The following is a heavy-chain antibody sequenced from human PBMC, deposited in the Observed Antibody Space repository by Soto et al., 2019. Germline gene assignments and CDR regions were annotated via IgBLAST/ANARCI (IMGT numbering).Heavy chain of an antibody. CDR1: GGSISSSSYY. CDR3: ASSPQALLWFGELLLTYFDY. J-gene: IGHJ4*02. CDR2: IYYSGST. Sequence: SETLSLTCTVSGGSISSSSYYWGWIRQPPGKGLEWIGSIYYSGSTYYNPSLKSRVTISVDTSKNQFSLKLSSVTAADTAVYYCASSPQALLWFGELLLTYFDYWGQGTLVTVSS. V-gene: IGHV4-39*01. D-gene: IGHD3-10*01.